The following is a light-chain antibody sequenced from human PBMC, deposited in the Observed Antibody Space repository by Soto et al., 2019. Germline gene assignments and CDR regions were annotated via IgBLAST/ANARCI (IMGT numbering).Light chain of an antibody. CDR3: QEYTGDSGLT. J-gene: IGKJ4*01. Sequence: DIQMTQSPSTLSASIGDRVTITCRASQNIRSWVARYQQKPGKAPELLIYSASGLESGVPSRFSGSGFGTEFTLTISSLHPDDFATYYCQEYTGDSGLTFGGGTKVEIK. V-gene: IGKV1-5*03. CDR1: QNIRSW. CDR2: SAS.